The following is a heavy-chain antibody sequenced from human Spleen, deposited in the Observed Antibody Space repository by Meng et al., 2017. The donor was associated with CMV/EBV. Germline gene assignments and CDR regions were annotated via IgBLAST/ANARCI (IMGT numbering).Heavy chain of an antibody. J-gene: IGHJ4*02. CDR1: GYRFTGFY. CDR2: IHPYSGDT. CDR3: ARRYYDVLTGYYYFDQ. Sequence: ASVKVSCKASGYRFTGFYMHWVRQAPGQGLEWMGWIHPYSGDTKYAQKFQGRVTMTRDTSISTAYMELSRLRSDDTAVYYCARRYYDVLTGYYYFDQWGQGTQVTVSS. D-gene: IGHD3-9*01. V-gene: IGHV1-2*02.